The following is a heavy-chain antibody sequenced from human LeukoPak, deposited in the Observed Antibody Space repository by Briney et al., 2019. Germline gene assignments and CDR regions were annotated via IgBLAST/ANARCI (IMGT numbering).Heavy chain of an antibody. CDR1: GFTFDDYA. CDR2: ISWNSGSI. D-gene: IGHD2-2*01. J-gene: IGHJ6*02. Sequence: GGSLRLSCAASGFTFDDYAMHWVRHAPGKGLEWVSGISWNSGSIGYADSVKGRFTISRDNAKNSLYLQMNSPRAEDTALYYCAKGRSTSLNYYYYGMDVWGQGTTVTVSS. CDR3: AKGRSTSLNYYYYGMDV. V-gene: IGHV3-9*01.